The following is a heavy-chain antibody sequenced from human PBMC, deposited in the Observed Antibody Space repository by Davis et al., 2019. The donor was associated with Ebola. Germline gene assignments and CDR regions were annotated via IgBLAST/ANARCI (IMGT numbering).Heavy chain of an antibody. CDR3: ATCTGHYYYYGMDV. D-gene: IGHD2-8*01. J-gene: IGHJ6*02. CDR2: IIPILGIA. V-gene: IGHV1-69*04. CDR1: GGTFSSYA. Sequence: SVKVSCKASGGTFSSYAISWVRQAPVQGLEWMGRIIPILGIANYAQKFQGRVTITADKSTSTAYMELSSLRSEDTAVYYCATCTGHYYYYGMDVWGQGTTVTVSS.